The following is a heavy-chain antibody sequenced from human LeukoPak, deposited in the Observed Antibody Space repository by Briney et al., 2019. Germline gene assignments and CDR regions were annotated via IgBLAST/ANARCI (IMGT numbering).Heavy chain of an antibody. V-gene: IGHV1-69*04. Sequence: AASVKVSCKASGGTFSSYAISWVRQAPGQGLEWMGRIIPILGIANYAQKFQGRVTITADKSTSTAYMELSSLRAEDTAVYYCARDLSRQSSMIVVVIGWEYYFDYWGQGTLVTVSS. D-gene: IGHD3-22*01. J-gene: IGHJ4*02. CDR3: ARDLSRQSSMIVVVIGWEYYFDY. CDR2: IIPILGIA. CDR1: GGTFSSYA.